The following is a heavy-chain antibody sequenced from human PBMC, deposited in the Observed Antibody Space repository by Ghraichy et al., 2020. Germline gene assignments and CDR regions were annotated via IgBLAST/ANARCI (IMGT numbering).Heavy chain of an antibody. CDR3: ARERADAFDI. Sequence: GGSLRLSCAVSGYTFSSYGMHWVRQAPGKGLEWVAVIWYDGSNKYYADSVKGRFTISRDNPKSTLYLQMNSLRAEDTAVYYCARERADAFDIWGQGTMVTVSS. V-gene: IGHV3-33*01. CDR1: GYTFSSYG. CDR2: IWYDGSNK. J-gene: IGHJ3*02.